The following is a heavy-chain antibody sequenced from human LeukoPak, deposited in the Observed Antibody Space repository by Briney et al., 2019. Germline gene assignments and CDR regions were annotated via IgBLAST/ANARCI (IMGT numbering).Heavy chain of an antibody. V-gene: IGHV4-39*07. CDR1: GGSISSNSYY. CDR3: ARDLPGPGTTIYFDY. Sequence: SETLSLTCTVSGGSISSNSYYWGWTRQPPGKWLEWIGCIYYSGSTYYNPSLKSRVTISVDTSKNQFSLKLSSVTAADTAVYYCARDLPGPGTTIYFDYWGQGTLVTVSS. J-gene: IGHJ4*02. CDR2: IYYSGST. D-gene: IGHD1-7*01.